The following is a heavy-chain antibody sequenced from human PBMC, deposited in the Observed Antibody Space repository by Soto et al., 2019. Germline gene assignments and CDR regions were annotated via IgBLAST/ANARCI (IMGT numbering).Heavy chain of an antibody. Sequence: LSLTCTVSGGSISSGGYYWSWIRQHPGKGLEWIGYIYYSGSTYYNPSLKSRVTISVDTSKNQFSLKLSSVTAADTAVYYCARENYDSLSGSFDYWGQGTLVTVS. CDR1: GGSISSGGYY. CDR3: ARENYDSLSGSFDY. CDR2: IYYSGST. V-gene: IGHV4-31*03. D-gene: IGHD3-3*01. J-gene: IGHJ4*02.